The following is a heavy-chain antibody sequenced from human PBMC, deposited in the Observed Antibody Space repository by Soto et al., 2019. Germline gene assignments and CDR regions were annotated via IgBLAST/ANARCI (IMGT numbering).Heavy chain of an antibody. Sequence: LSLTCAVSGGSFTSNNWWTWVRQPPGQGLEWIGEIYRTGSTNYNPSLKSRVTISLDKSENQFSLEVTSLTAADTAVYYCASRDPGTSVDYWGQGTLVTVSS. D-gene: IGHD1-7*01. CDR2: IYRTGST. J-gene: IGHJ4*02. CDR3: ASRDPGTSVDY. CDR1: GGSFTSNNW. V-gene: IGHV4-4*02.